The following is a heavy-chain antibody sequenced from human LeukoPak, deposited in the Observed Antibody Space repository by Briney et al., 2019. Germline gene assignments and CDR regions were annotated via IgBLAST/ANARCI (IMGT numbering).Heavy chain of an antibody. CDR1: GGTFSSYA. CDR2: ISAYNGNT. D-gene: IGHD3-22*01. J-gene: IGHJ4*02. V-gene: IGHV1-18*01. CDR3: ARTPYYYDSSGYYDY. Sequence: ASVKVSCKASGGTFSSYAISWVRQAPGQGLEWMGWISAYNGNTNYAQKLQGRVTMTTDTSTSTAYMELRSLRSDDTAVYYCARTPYYYDSSGYYDYWGQGTLVTVSS.